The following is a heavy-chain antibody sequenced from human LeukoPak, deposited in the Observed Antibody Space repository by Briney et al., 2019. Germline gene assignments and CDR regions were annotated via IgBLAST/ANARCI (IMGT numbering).Heavy chain of an antibody. Sequence: GGSLRLSCAASGFTFSNYAMSWVRQAPGKGLEWVSAINDSGGSTYYADSVKGRFTISRDNSKNTLYLQMNSLRAEDTAVYYCARGLHFRVYDSSDYYPYWGQGTLVTVSS. D-gene: IGHD3-22*01. J-gene: IGHJ4*02. CDR3: ARGLHFRVYDSSDYYPY. CDR1: GFTFSNYA. CDR2: INDSGGST. V-gene: IGHV3-23*01.